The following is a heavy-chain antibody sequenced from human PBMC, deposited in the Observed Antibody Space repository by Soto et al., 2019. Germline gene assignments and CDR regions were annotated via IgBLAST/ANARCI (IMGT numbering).Heavy chain of an antibody. CDR2: IIPILGMA. J-gene: IGHJ4*02. D-gene: IGHD3-16*01. CDR3: ARDSYGTLAPFK. CDR1: GGTFSSYT. V-gene: IGHV1-69*04. Sequence: SVKVSCKASGGTFSSYTISWVRQAPGQGLEWMGRIIPILGMANYAQKFQGRVTITADKSTSTAYMELSSLRSEDTAVYYCARDSYGTLAPFKWGQGTLVTVSS.